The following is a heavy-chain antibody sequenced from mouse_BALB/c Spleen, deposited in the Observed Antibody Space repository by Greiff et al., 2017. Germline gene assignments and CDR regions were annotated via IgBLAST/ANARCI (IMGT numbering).Heavy chain of an antibody. CDR2: ISNLAYSI. CDR1: GFTFSDYG. CDR3: ARDRYPYAMDY. D-gene: IGHD2-14*01. V-gene: IGHV5-15*02. J-gene: IGHJ4*01. Sequence: DVMLVESGGGLVQPGGSRKLSCAASGFTFSDYGMAWVRQAPGKGPEWVAFISNLAYSIYYADTVTGRFTISRENAKNTLYLEMSSLRSEDTAMYYCARDRYPYAMDYWGQGTSVTVSS.